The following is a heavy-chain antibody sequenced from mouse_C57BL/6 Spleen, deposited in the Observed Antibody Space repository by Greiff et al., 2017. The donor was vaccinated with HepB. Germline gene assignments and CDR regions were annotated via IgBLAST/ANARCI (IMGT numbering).Heavy chain of an antibody. CDR1: GYTFTDYN. CDR2: INPNNGGT. CDR3: ARGITTVVAPYAMDY. J-gene: IGHJ4*01. V-gene: IGHV1-22*01. Sequence: EVQLQQSGPELVKPGASVKMSSKASGYTFTDYNMHWVKQSHGKSLEWIGYINPNNGGTSYNQKFKGKATLTVNNSSSTAYMELRSLTSEESADYYCARGITTVVAPYAMDYWGQGTSVTVSS. D-gene: IGHD1-1*01.